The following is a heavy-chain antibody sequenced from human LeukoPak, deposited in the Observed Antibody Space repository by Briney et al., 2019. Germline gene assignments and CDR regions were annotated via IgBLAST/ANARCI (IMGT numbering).Heavy chain of an antibody. Sequence: GGYLRLYCAASGFTVSSNYMSWVRQAPGKGLEGVSVIYSGGSTYYADSVKGRFTISRDNSKNTLYLQMNSLRAEDTAVYYCARDRDYDSSGYYYNDYWGQGTLVTVSS. CDR2: IYSGGST. CDR1: GFTVSSNY. D-gene: IGHD3-22*01. V-gene: IGHV3-66*02. J-gene: IGHJ4*02. CDR3: ARDRDYDSSGYYYNDY.